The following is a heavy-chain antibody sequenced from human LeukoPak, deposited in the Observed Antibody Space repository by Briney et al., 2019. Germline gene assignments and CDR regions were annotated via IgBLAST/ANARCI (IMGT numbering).Heavy chain of an antibody. D-gene: IGHD2/OR15-2a*01. CDR2: INPNSGGT. V-gene: IGHV1-2*02. Sequence: ASVKVSCKASGYTFTGYYMHWVRQATGQGLEWMGWINPNSGGTNYAQKFQGRVTMTRDTSISTAYMELSRLRSDDTAVYYCARVYVGRKNNDYWGQGTLVTVSS. CDR3: ARVYVGRKNNDY. CDR1: GYTFTGYY. J-gene: IGHJ4*02.